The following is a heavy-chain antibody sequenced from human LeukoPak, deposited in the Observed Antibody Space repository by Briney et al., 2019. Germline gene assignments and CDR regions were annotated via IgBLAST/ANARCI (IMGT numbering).Heavy chain of an antibody. V-gene: IGHV1-18*01. D-gene: IGHD1-26*01. CDR2: ISAYNGNT. CDR1: GYTFTSYG. Sequence: ASVKVSCKASGYTFTSYGISWVRQAPGQGLEWMGWISAYNGNTNYAQKLQGRVTMTTDTSTSTAYMELRSLRPDDTAVYYCARGPYSGTATSYFDYWGQGTLVTVSS. J-gene: IGHJ4*02. CDR3: ARGPYSGTATSYFDY.